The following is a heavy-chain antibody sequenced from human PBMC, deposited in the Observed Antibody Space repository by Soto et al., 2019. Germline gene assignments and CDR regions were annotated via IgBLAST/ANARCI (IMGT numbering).Heavy chain of an antibody. CDR3: ATRVKGDFDV. J-gene: IGHJ6*01. CDR2: INPGNGDT. Sequence: QVQLMQPGAEVMKPGASMTVACKASGDTFSRHYVHWVRQAPGQGLEWMGRINPGNGDTTYSQELQGRVTMTRDTSTNTVYMDLSSLRSDDTAVYYCATRVKGDFDVWGQGTTVVVS. CDR1: GDTFSRHY. D-gene: IGHD3-3*01. V-gene: IGHV1-46*03.